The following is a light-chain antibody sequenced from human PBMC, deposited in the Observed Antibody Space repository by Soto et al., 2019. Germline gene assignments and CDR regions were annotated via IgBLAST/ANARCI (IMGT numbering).Light chain of an antibody. CDR1: QSVSSIY. CDR2: GAS. V-gene: IGKV3-20*01. CDR3: QQYGSSALT. Sequence: EIVLTQSPGTLSLSPGERATLSCRASQSVSSIYLAWYQQKPGQAPRLLIYGASSRPTGIPDRFSGSGSGTDFTLTISRLEPEDFAVYYCQQYGSSALTLGGGTKVEIK. J-gene: IGKJ4*01.